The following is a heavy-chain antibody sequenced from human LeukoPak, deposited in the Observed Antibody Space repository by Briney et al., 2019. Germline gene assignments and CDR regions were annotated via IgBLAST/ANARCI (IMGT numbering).Heavy chain of an antibody. CDR2: MNPNSGNT. J-gene: IGHJ6*03. D-gene: IGHD3-3*01. CDR1: GYTFTGYD. V-gene: IGHV1-8*03. Sequence: GASVKVSCKASGYTFTGYDINWVRQATGQGLEWMGWMNPNSGNTGYAQKFQGRVTITRNTSISTAYMELSSLRSEDTAVYYCARGVRLRFLEWLPDYYYMDVWGKGTTVTVSS. CDR3: ARGVRLRFLEWLPDYYYMDV.